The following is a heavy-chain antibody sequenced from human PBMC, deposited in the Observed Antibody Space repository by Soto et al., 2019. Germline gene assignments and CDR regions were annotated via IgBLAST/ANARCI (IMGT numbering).Heavy chain of an antibody. V-gene: IGHV4-59*08. D-gene: IGHD3-10*01. CDR2: IYYSGTT. Sequence: QVQLQESGPGLVKPSETLSLTCTVSGGSISSYYWSWIRQPPGKGLEWIGYIYYSGTTNYNPSLTSRVTISVDTSKHQFSLKVSSVPAADTAVYYCARHFYGSGRPRGYYYYYMDVWGKGTTVTVSS. CDR1: GGSISSYY. CDR3: ARHFYGSGRPRGYYYYYMDV. J-gene: IGHJ6*03.